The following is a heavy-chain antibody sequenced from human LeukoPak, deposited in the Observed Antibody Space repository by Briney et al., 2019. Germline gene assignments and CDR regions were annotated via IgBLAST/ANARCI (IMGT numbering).Heavy chain of an antibody. V-gene: IGHV3-53*01. Sequence: GGSLRLSCAASVFTVSSNYMSWVRQAPGKGLEWVSVIYSGGSTYYADSVKGRFTISRDNSKNTLYLQMNSLRAEDTAVYYCAREVHVIAAAEPYFDYWGQGTLVTVSS. J-gene: IGHJ4*02. CDR2: IYSGGST. D-gene: IGHD6-13*01. CDR3: AREVHVIAAAEPYFDY. CDR1: VFTVSSNY.